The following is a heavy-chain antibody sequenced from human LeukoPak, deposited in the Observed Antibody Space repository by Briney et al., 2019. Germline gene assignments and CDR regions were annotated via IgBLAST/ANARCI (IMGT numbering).Heavy chain of an antibody. V-gene: IGHV7-4-1*02. D-gene: IGHD5-18*01. Sequence: ASVKVSCKASGYTFPSYAMNWMRQAPGQGLEWMGWINTNTGNPTYAQGFTGRFVFSLDTSVSTAYLQISSLKAEDTAVYYCARGPVDTAMDYWGQGTLVTVSS. CDR1: GYTFPSYA. J-gene: IGHJ4*02. CDR2: INTNTGNP. CDR3: ARGPVDTAMDY.